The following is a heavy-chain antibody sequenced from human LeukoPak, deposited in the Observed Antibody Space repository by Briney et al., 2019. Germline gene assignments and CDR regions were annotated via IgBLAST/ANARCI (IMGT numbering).Heavy chain of an antibody. Sequence: SVKGRFTISRDNAKNSLSLQMNGLRAEDTAVYYCAREYNAAFDIWGQGTMATVSS. CDR3: AREYNAAFDI. D-gene: IGHD5-24*01. V-gene: IGHV3-21*01. J-gene: IGHJ3*02.